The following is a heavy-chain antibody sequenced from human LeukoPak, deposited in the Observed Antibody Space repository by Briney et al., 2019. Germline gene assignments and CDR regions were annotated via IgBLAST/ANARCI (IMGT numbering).Heavy chain of an antibody. CDR1: GGSFSGYY. CDR2: IYYSGST. D-gene: IGHD2-21*01. V-gene: IGHV4-59*01. J-gene: IGHJ4*02. CDR3: ARSAQGEDY. Sequence: SETLSLTCAVYGGSFSGYYWSWIRQPPGKGLEWIGYIYYSGSTNYNPSLKSRVTISVDTSKNQFSLKLSSVTAADTAVYYCARSAQGEDYWGQGTLVTVSS.